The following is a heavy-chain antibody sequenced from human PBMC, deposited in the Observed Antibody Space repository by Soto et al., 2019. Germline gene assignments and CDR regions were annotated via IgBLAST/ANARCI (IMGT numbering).Heavy chain of an antibody. CDR3: ARVKGIDSAFDI. J-gene: IGHJ3*02. V-gene: IGHV4-31*03. Sequence: SSETLSLTCTVSGGSMSSGDDYWSWIRQHPGKGLEWIGYIYYSGSTYYNPSLKSRVTISVDTSKNLFSLKLKSVTAADTAMYYCARVKGIDSAFDIWGQGTMVTVSS. CDR2: IYYSGST. CDR1: GGSMSSGDDY. D-gene: IGHD3-10*01.